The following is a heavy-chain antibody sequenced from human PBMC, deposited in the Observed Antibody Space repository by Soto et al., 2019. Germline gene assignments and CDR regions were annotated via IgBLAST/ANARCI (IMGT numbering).Heavy chain of an antibody. Sequence: QLQLQESGSGLVKPAETLSLACTVSNGSISSRSSYWGWIRQTPWKGLEWIGSIYYIGNTYNKPSLKRRVTRSIDTTNTQFSLKLNSVTAADTAVYFCGGQDYGAKASYFENCGQGTMVTMCS. D-gene: IGHD4-17*01. CDR3: GGQDYGAKASYFEN. J-gene: IGHJ4*02. V-gene: IGHV4-39*01. CDR2: IYYIGNT. CDR1: NGSISSRSSY.